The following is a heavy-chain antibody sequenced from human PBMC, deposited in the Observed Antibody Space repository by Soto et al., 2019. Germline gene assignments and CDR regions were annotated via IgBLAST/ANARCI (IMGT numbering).Heavy chain of an antibody. CDR1: GGSISSYY. J-gene: IGHJ4*02. D-gene: IGHD3-10*01. Sequence: SETLSLTCTVSGGSISSYYWNWIRQSPGKGLEWIGYIYYTGSTSYNPSLKSRVTISVDTSKNEFSLKLSSVTAADTAVYYCARFEVRGINYFDYWGQGTLVTVSS. V-gene: IGHV4-59*01. CDR2: IYYTGST. CDR3: ARFEVRGINYFDY.